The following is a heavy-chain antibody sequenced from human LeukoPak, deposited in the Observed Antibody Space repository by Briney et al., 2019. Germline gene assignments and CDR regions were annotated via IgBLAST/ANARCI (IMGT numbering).Heavy chain of an antibody. J-gene: IGHJ4*02. Sequence: GGSLRLSCAASGFTFSSNWMHWVRQAPGKGLVWVSRINSDGSTTSYADSVRGRFTISRDNSKNTLYLQMNSLRAEDTAVYYCAKGTSYGADYWGQGTLVTVSS. CDR2: INSDGSTT. CDR1: GFTFSSNW. V-gene: IGHV3-74*01. CDR3: AKGTSYGADY. D-gene: IGHD4/OR15-4a*01.